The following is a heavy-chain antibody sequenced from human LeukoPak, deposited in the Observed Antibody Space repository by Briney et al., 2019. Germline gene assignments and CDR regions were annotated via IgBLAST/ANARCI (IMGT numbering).Heavy chain of an antibody. CDR1: GYSFTKYW. CDR3: ARHRGQQLELDY. Sequence: GESLKISCKGSGYSFTKYWIGWVRQMPGKGLEWMGIIYPGDSDTRYSPSFQDQVTISGDKSITTAYLQWSSLKASDTAMYYCARHRGQQLELDYWGQGTLVTVSS. CDR2: IYPGDSDT. D-gene: IGHD1-1*01. J-gene: IGHJ4*02. V-gene: IGHV5-51*01.